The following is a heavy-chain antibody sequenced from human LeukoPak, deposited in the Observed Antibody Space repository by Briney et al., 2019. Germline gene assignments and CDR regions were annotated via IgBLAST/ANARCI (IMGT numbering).Heavy chain of an antibody. J-gene: IGHJ4*02. Sequence: SVKVSCKASGGTFSSYAISWVRQAPGQGLEWMGRIIPILGIANYAQKFQGRVTITADKSTSTAYMELSSLRSEDTAVYYCARWYSSGWAFDYWGQGTLVTVSS. V-gene: IGHV1-69*04. CDR2: IIPILGIA. CDR3: ARWYSSGWAFDY. D-gene: IGHD6-19*01. CDR1: GGTFSSYA.